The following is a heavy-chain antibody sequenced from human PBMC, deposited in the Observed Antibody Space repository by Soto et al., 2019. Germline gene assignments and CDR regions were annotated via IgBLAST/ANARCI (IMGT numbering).Heavy chain of an antibody. CDR2: IYYSGST. Sequence: PSETLSLTCAVSGDSMSSSDYYWGWIRQPPGKGLEWIGYIYYSGSTNYNPSLKSRVTISVDTSKNQFSLKLSSVTAADTAVYYCARSLWFGELSGDNWFDPWGQGTLVTVSS. J-gene: IGHJ5*02. D-gene: IGHD3-10*01. CDR3: ARSLWFGELSGDNWFDP. V-gene: IGHV4-61*05. CDR1: GDSMSSSDYY.